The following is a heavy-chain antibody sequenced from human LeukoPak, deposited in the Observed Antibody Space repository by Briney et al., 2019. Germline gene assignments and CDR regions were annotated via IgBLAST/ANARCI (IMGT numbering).Heavy chain of an antibody. Sequence: SETLSLTCTVSSGSIGTHYWAWIRQTPGKGLEWIGYISYSGSTKHNPSLTRRITISLDTSKNQFSLELRSMTAADTAMYYCARQAGSFTTFDFWGQGTLVTVSS. CDR3: ARQAGSFTTFDF. V-gene: IGHV4-59*08. D-gene: IGHD1-26*01. CDR2: ISYSGST. J-gene: IGHJ4*02. CDR1: SGSIGTHY.